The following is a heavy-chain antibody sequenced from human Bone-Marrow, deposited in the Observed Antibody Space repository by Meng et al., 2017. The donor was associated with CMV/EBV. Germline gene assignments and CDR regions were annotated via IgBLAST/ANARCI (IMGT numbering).Heavy chain of an antibody. CDR2: IIPIFGTA. D-gene: IGHD2-2*01. Sequence: SVKVSCKASGGTFSSYAISWVRQAPGQGLEWMGGIIPIFGTANYAQKFQGRVTVTIDTSTNTAYMELRSLRSDDTAVYYCASKTLGYCSVTRCDAFDIWGQGTMVTVSS. CDR1: GGTFSSYA. CDR3: ASKTLGYCSVTRCDAFDI. V-gene: IGHV1-69*05. J-gene: IGHJ3*02.